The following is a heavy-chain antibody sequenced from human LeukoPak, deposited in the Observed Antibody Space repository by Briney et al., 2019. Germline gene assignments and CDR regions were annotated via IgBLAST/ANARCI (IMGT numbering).Heavy chain of an antibody. D-gene: IGHD1-26*01. CDR2: IYHSGST. CDR3: ARAKIWSGSSSNAFDI. Sequence: SETLSLTCAVSGGPISSGGYSWSWIRQPPGKGLEWIGYIYHSGSTYYNPSLKSRVTISVDRSKNQFSLKLSSVTAADTAVYYCARAKIWSGSSSNAFDIWGQGTMVTVSS. V-gene: IGHV4-30-2*01. J-gene: IGHJ3*02. CDR1: GGPISSGGYS.